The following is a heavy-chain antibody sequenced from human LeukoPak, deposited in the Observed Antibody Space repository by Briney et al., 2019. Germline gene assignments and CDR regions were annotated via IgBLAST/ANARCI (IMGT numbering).Heavy chain of an antibody. J-gene: IGHJ4*02. CDR3: ARVGSASVWFGELLLRGPFNY. D-gene: IGHD3-10*01. CDR2: INPSGGST. CDR1: AYIFTSCY. V-gene: IGHV1-46*01. Sequence: VSSVKVFCTASAYIFTSCYMHWVRPPPAQGLVLMGIINPSGGSTSYAQKFQGRVTMTRDTSTSTAYMELSSLRSEDTAVYYCARVGSASVWFGELLLRGPFNYWGQGTLVTVSS.